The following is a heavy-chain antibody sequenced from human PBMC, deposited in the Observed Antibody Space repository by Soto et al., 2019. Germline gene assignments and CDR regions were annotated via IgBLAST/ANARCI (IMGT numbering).Heavy chain of an antibody. Sequence: EVQLVESGGGLVKPGGSLRLSCAASDFTITNAWMNWVRQAPGKGLEWVGRIKTKAEGAATDYAAPLKGRFTISRDDSRNTLCLQMNSLKTEDTAVYYCTTGSVEGVWGQVATVTVSS. J-gene: IGHJ6*01. V-gene: IGHV3-15*07. CDR3: TTGSVEGV. D-gene: IGHD2-15*01. CDR1: DFTITNAW. CDR2: IKTKAEGAAT.